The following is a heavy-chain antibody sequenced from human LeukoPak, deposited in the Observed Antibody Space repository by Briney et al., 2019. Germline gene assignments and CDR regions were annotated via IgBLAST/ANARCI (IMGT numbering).Heavy chain of an antibody. CDR2: ILPIFGTA. CDR3: ARGAGGPKYYYDSSGGL. J-gene: IGHJ3*01. V-gene: IGHV1-69*13. D-gene: IGHD3-22*01. Sequence: ASVKVSCKASGGTFSSYAISWVRRASGQGLEWRGGILPIFGTANYAQKFQGRVTITADESTSTAYMELSSLRSEDTAVYYCARGAGGPKYYYDSSGGLWGQGTMVTVSS. CDR1: GGTFSSYA.